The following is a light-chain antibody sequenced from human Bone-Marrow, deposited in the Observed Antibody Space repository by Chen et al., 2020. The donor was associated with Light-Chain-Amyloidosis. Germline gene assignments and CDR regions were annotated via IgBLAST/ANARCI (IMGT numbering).Light chain of an antibody. CDR1: QDISNY. CDR2: DVS. Sequence: DIQMTQSPSSLSASIGDRVTITCQASQDISNYLNWYQQKPGKARKLLISDVSKLQTGVPSRFSGSGAGTDFTFTISSLQPEDTATYDCQQFDNLPITFGPGTKVDIK. J-gene: IGKJ3*01. V-gene: IGKV1-33*01. CDR3: QQFDNLPIT.